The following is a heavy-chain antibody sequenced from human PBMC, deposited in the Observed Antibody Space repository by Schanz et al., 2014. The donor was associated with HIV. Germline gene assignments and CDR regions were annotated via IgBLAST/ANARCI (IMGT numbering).Heavy chain of an antibody. CDR1: GFTFSNYA. V-gene: IGHV3-9*01. J-gene: IGHJ4*02. CDR3: AKETEQLRYLGYFDY. D-gene: IGHD3-9*01. Sequence: EVQLLESGGGLVQPGGSLRLSCAASGFTFSNYAMHWVRQAPEKGLDWVSVLSWNSGSIGYADSVKGRFTISRDNAKNSLYLQMNSLRAEDTALYYCAKETEQLRYLGYFDYWGQGTLVTVSS. CDR2: LSWNSGSI.